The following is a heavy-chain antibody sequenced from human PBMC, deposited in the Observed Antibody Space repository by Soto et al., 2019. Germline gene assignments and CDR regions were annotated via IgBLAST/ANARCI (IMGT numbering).Heavy chain of an antibody. CDR3: ASGYGSGSSYNWFDP. CDR2: INHSGST. Sequence: QVQLQQWGAGLLKPSETLSLTCAVYGGSFSGYYWSWIRQPPGKGLEWIGEINHSGSTNYNPSLKSRVTISVDTSKNQFSLKLSSVTAADTAVYYCASGYGSGSSYNWFDPWGQGNLVTVSS. D-gene: IGHD3-10*01. CDR1: GGSFSGYY. J-gene: IGHJ5*02. V-gene: IGHV4-34*01.